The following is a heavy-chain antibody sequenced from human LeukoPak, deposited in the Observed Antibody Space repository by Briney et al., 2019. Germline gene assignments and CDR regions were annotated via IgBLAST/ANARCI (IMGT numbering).Heavy chain of an antibody. V-gene: IGHV4-59*01. J-gene: IGHJ5*02. Sequence: SETLSLTCTLSGGSICSYYWSWIRQPPGKGLEWIGYIYYSGSTNYNPSPKSRVTISVDTSKNQFSLKLSSVTAADTAVYYCARGGSLDWFDPWGQGTLVTVSS. CDR2: IYYSGST. D-gene: IGHD3-10*01. CDR1: GGSICSYY. CDR3: ARGGSLDWFDP.